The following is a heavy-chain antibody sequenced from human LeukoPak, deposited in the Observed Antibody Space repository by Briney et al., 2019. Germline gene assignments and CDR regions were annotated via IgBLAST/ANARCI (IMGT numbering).Heavy chain of an antibody. CDR2: INYSGST. Sequence: SETLSLTCTVSGGSISSHSWSWIRQPPGKGLEWIGYINYSGSTNYNHSLKSRVTISIDMAKNQVSLKLSSVTAADTAVYYCATFYYDSSGCRDWGQGTLVTVSS. V-gene: IGHV4-59*11. D-gene: IGHD3-22*01. CDR3: ATFYYDSSGCRD. J-gene: IGHJ4*02. CDR1: GGSISSHS.